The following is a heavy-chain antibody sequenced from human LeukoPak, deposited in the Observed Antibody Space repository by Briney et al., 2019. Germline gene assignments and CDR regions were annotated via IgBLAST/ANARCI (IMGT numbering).Heavy chain of an antibody. J-gene: IGHJ4*02. CDR1: GFTFDDYA. CDR2: ISWNSGSI. Sequence: GGSLRLSCAASGFTFDDYAMHWVRQAPGKGLEWVSGISWNSGSIGYADSVKGRFTISRDNSKNTLYLQMKSLRAEDTAVYYCARDVYSPPAAAGFDYWGQGTLVTVSS. V-gene: IGHV3-9*01. CDR3: ARDVYSPPAAAGFDY. D-gene: IGHD6-13*01.